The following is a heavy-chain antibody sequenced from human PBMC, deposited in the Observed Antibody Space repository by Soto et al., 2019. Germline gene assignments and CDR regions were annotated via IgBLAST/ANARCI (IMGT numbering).Heavy chain of an antibody. J-gene: IGHJ6*02. CDR3: ATSYKSASYYYGMDV. CDR2: ISGSGGST. Sequence: GGSLRLSCAASGFTFSSYAMSWVRQAPGKGLEWVSAISGSGGSTYYADSVKGRFTISRDNSKNTLYLQMNSLRAEDTAVYYCATSYKSASYYYGMDVWGQGTTVTVSS. CDR1: GFTFSSYA. V-gene: IGHV3-23*01. D-gene: IGHD1-1*01.